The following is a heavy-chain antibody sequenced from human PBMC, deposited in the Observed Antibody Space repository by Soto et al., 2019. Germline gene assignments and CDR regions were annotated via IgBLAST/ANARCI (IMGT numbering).Heavy chain of an antibody. D-gene: IGHD1-26*01. Sequence: QVQLVQSGAEVKKPGSSVKVSCKASGDTFSSYTFSWVRQAPGQGLEWMGRIIPILTITNYAQKFQGRVTIPADKSTSTAYMELSSLRSEDTAVYYCAREGGGATGAYWGQGTLVTVSS. CDR1: GDTFSSYT. J-gene: IGHJ4*02. CDR2: IIPILTIT. V-gene: IGHV1-69*08. CDR3: AREGGGATGAY.